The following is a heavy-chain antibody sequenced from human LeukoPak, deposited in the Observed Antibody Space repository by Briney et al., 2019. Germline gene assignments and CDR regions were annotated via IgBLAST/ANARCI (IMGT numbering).Heavy chain of an antibody. D-gene: IGHD1-26*01. V-gene: IGHV3-53*05. CDR3: ARDLVVGATLGVY. CDR2: IYSGGST. Sequence: PGGSLRLSCAASGFTVSSNYMSWVRQAPGKGLEWVSVIYSGGSTYYADSVKGRFTISRDNSKNTLYLQMNSLRAEDTAVYYCARDLVVGATLGVYWGQGTLVTVSS. CDR1: GFTVSSNY. J-gene: IGHJ4*02.